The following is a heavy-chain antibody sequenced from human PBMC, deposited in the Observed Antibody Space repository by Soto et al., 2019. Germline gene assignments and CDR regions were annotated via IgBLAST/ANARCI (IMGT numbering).Heavy chain of an antibody. J-gene: IGHJ4*02. CDR3: ASGATVTRSDY. CDR2: ISGSGGST. Sequence: GGSLRLSCAASGFTFSSYAMSWVRQAPGKGLEWVSGISGSGGSTYYADSVKGRFTISRDNSKFMLYLQVSSLRAEDTAVYYCASGATVTRSDYWGQGTLVTVSS. D-gene: IGHD4-17*01. V-gene: IGHV3-23*01. CDR1: GFTFSSYA.